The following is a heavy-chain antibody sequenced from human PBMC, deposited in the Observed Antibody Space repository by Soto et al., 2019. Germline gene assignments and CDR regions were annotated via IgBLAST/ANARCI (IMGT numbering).Heavy chain of an antibody. CDR3: ARLWFGECDWYFDL. J-gene: IGHJ2*01. V-gene: IGHV3-53*04. CDR2: IYSGGST. CDR1: GFTVSSNY. Sequence: EVQLVESGGGLVQPGGSLRLSCAASGFTVSSNYMSWVRQAPGKGLEWVSVIYSGGSTYYADSVKGRFTISRHNSKNTLYLQMNSLRAEDTAVYYCARLWFGECDWYFDLWGRGTLVTVSS. D-gene: IGHD3-10*01.